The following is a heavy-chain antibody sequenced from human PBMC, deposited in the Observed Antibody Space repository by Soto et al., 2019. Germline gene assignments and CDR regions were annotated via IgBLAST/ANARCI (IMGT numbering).Heavy chain of an antibody. CDR2: IYYSGST. D-gene: IGHD2-15*01. Sequence: SETLSLTCTVSGGSVSSYYWGWIRQPPGKGLEWIGYIYYSGSTNYNPSLKSRVTISVDTSKNQFSLKLSSVTAADTAVYYCARDRCSGGSCYVGNWFDPWGQGTLVTVSS. CDR3: ARDRCSGGSCYVGNWFDP. J-gene: IGHJ5*02. V-gene: IGHV4-59*02. CDR1: GGSVSSYY.